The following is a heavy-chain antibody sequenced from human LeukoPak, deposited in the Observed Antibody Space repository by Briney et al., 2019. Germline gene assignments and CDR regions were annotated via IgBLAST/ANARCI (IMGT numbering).Heavy chain of an antibody. J-gene: IGHJ4*02. Sequence: PSETLSLTCAVYGGSFSSYNWTWIRQPPGKGLEWIGEINHSGSTDYNPSLKSRVTISVDTSKNQFSLKVSSVTAADTAVYYCARPSGTTPFKRFDYWGQGALVTVSS. CDR2: INHSGST. CDR3: ARPSGTTPFKRFDY. CDR1: GGSFSSYN. D-gene: IGHD1-7*01. V-gene: IGHV4-34*01.